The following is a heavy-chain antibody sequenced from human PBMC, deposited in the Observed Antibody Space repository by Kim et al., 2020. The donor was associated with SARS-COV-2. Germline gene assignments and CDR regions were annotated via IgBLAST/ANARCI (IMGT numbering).Heavy chain of an antibody. J-gene: IGHJ1*01. V-gene: IGHV1-69*13. D-gene: IGHD3-10*01. CDR2: IIPLFGSA. Sequence: SVKVSCKASGGNFKNLVIGWVRQAPGQGLEWIVGIIPLFGSANYSQNFRGSVTISADDSTSTAYMEFWCLPSEDSAFFFFSCFFSVVSPTLFFYF. CDR3: SCFFSVVSPTLFFYF. CDR1: GGNFKNLV.